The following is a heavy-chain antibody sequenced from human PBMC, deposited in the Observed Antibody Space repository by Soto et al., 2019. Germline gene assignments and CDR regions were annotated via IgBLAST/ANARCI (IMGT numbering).Heavy chain of an antibody. Sequence: ASVKVSCKASGYTLTSDYMHWVRQAPGQGLEWMGRIYPSDGSTSYAQKFQGRVTMTGDTSTSTAYMELSSLSSEDTAVYYCGVVFAGNWIDDPSGGAFDPWGQGTKVTVSS. J-gene: IGHJ3*01. D-gene: IGHD1-1*01. CDR3: GVVFAGNWIDDPSGGAFDP. CDR1: GYTLTSDY. V-gene: IGHV1-46*01. CDR2: IYPSDGST.